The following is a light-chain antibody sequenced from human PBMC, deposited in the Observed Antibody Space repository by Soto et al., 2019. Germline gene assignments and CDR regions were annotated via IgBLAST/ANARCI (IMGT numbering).Light chain of an antibody. CDR3: CSYKSSSTLYV. J-gene: IGLJ1*01. CDR1: SSDIGAYNY. CDR2: DVT. V-gene: IGLV2-14*03. Sequence: QSALTQPASVSGSPGQSITISCTGTSSDIGAYNYVSWYQHHPGKAPKLIIYDVTNRPAGISSRFSASKSGNTASLTISVLQAEDEADYYCCSYKSSSTLYVFGTGTKLTVL.